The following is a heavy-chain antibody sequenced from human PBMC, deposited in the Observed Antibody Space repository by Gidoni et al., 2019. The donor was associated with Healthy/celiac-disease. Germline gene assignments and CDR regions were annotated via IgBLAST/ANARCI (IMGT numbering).Heavy chain of an antibody. J-gene: IGHJ4*02. V-gene: IGHV3-33*01. Sequence: QVQLVESGGGVVQPGRSRRLSCAASGFTFSSSGMHLVRQAPGKGLEWVAVIWYDGSNKYYADSVKGRFTISRDNSKNTLYLQMNSLRAEDTAVYYCARDGNLEYYYDSSGYARTLDYWGQGTLVTVSS. CDR3: ARDGNLEYYYDSSGYARTLDY. CDR2: IWYDGSNK. D-gene: IGHD3-22*01. CDR1: GFTFSSSG.